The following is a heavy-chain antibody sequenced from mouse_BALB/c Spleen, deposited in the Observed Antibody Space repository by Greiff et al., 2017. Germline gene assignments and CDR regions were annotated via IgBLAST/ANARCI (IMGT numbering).Heavy chain of an antibody. CDR2: ISNLAYSI. CDR1: GFTFSDYG. V-gene: IGHV5-15*02. CDR3: ARDLYDGYYDY. D-gene: IGHD2-3*01. J-gene: IGHJ2*01. Sequence: EVKLVESGGGLVQPGGSRKLSCAASGFTFSDYGMAWVRQAPGKGPEWVAFISNLAYSIYYADTVTGRFTISRENAKNTLYLEMSSLRSEDTAMYYCARDLYDGYYDYWGQGTTLTVSA.